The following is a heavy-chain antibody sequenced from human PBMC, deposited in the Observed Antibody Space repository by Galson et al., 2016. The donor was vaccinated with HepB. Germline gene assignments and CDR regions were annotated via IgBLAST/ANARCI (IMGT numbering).Heavy chain of an antibody. V-gene: IGHV3-53*01. J-gene: IGHJ6*02. D-gene: IGHD6-19*01. CDR3: AVEAGIAVAGPEFHYYYGMDV. Sequence: SLRLSCAASGFTVSNKYMSWVRQAPGKGLEWLSIIYSGGSTYYADSVKGRFTISRDNSKNTLYLQMNSLRVEDTAVDYCAVEAGIAVAGPEFHYYYGMDVWGQGTTVTVSS. CDR1: GFTVSNKY. CDR2: IYSGGST.